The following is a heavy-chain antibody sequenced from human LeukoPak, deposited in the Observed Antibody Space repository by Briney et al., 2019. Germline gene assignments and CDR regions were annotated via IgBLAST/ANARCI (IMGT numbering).Heavy chain of an antibody. CDR2: ISVYNGNT. CDR1: GYTFTSYG. Sequence: ASVKVSCKASGYTFTSYGISWVRQAPGQGLEWMGWISVYNGNTNYAQKLQGRVTMTTDTSTSTAYMELRSLRSDDTVVYYCAKTGDGSGTRGWFDPWGQGTLVTVSS. J-gene: IGHJ5*02. D-gene: IGHD3-10*01. V-gene: IGHV1-18*01. CDR3: AKTGDGSGTRGWFDP.